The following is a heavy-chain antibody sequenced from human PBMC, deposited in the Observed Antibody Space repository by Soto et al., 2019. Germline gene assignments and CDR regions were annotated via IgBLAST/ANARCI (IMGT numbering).Heavy chain of an antibody. CDR3: ARAPMVLSRSCFDS. CDR2: ISSSGNT. CDR1: DGSISNFY. Sequence: QVHLRESGPGLVKPSETLSLSCTVSDGSISNFYWSWIRQPPGKGLEWIGYISSSGNTNYNPSLKNRGSISVDPSKNQFSLNLTTVTAADTAVYYWARAPMVLSRSCFDSWGKGTTVTVPS. J-gene: IGHJ4*02. D-gene: IGHD3-10*01. V-gene: IGHV4-59*01.